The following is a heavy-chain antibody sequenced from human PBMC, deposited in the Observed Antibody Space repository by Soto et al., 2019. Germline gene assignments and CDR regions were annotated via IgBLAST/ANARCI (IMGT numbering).Heavy chain of an antibody. CDR3: ARTKYYYDSTAYIFDH. Sequence: SLSLTCPISGVSISSGDYWGWIRQPPGKGLEWIGYIYHSGGTYYNPSLKSRVTMSVDTSQNQFSLKLSSVSAADTAVYYCARTKYYYDSTAYIFDHWGQGALVTVSS. J-gene: IGHJ4*02. CDR1: GVSISSGDY. V-gene: IGHV4-30-4*01. CDR2: IYHSGGT. D-gene: IGHD3-22*01.